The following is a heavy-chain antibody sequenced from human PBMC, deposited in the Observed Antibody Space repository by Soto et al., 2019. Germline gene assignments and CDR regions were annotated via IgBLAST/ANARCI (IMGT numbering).Heavy chain of an antibody. CDR1: GYSFTSYW. CDR3: ARGTYDFWSGQRALDY. J-gene: IGHJ4*02. D-gene: IGHD3-3*01. V-gene: IGHV5-51*01. CDR2: IYPGDSDT. Sequence: LKISCKGSGYSFTSYWIGWVRQMPGKGLEWMGIIYPGDSDTRYSPSFQGQVTISADKSISTAYLQWSSLKASDTAMYYCARGTYDFWSGQRALDYWGQGTLVTVSS.